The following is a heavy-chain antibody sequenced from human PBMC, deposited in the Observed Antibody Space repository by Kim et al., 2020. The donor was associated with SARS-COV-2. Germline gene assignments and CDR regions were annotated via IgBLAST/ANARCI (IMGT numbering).Heavy chain of an antibody. V-gene: IGHV4-34*01. CDR2: INHSGST. CDR3: ARGGVQRITMVRGVSRLSSSPNWFDP. Sequence: SETLSLTCAVYGGSFSGYYWSWIRQPPWKGLEWIGEINHSGSTNYNPSLKSQVTISVDTSKNQFSLKLSSVTAADTAVYYCARGGVQRITMVRGVSRLSSSPNWFDPWGQGTLVTVSS. J-gene: IGHJ5*02. CDR1: GGSFSGYY. D-gene: IGHD3-10*01.